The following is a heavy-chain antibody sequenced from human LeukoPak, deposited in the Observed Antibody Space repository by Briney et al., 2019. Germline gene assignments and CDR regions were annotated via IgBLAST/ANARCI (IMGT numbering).Heavy chain of an antibody. Sequence: RSLRLSCAASGLTFNKYGMHWVRQAPGKGLEWVSGISWNSGSIGYADSVKGRFTISRDNAKNSLYLQMNSPRAEDTALYYCAKDMRCSSTSCYDFDYWGQGTLVTVSS. D-gene: IGHD2-2*01. CDR3: AKDMRCSSTSCYDFDY. J-gene: IGHJ4*02. CDR1: GLTFNKYG. V-gene: IGHV3-9*01. CDR2: ISWNSGSI.